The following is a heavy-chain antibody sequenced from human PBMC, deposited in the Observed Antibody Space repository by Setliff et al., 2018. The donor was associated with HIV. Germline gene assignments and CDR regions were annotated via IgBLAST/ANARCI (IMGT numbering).Heavy chain of an antibody. CDR3: ATDQISDGSGSYPKSYFDY. Sequence: ASVKVSCKASGYTLTSYHLHWVRQAPGQGLEWMGIINPSGVSTTYAQKFQGRVTMTRDTSTSTVYMELSSLRSEDTAVYYCATDQISDGSGSYPKSYFDYWGQGTLVTVSS. CDR2: INPSGVST. D-gene: IGHD3-10*01. V-gene: IGHV1-46*01. J-gene: IGHJ4*02. CDR1: GYTLTSYH.